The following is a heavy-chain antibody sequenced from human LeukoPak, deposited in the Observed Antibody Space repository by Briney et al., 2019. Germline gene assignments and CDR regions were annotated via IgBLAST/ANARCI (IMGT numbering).Heavy chain of an antibody. J-gene: IGHJ4*02. CDR1: GYTLTELS. CDR2: FDPEDGET. D-gene: IGHD3-22*01. V-gene: IGHV1-24*01. CDR3: ATDHYDSSGFDY. Sequence: ASVKVSCKVSGYTLTELSMRWVRQAPGKGLEWMGGFDPEDGETIYAQKFQGRVTMTEDTSTDTAYMELSSLRSEDTAVYYCATDHYDSSGFDYWGQGTLVTVSS.